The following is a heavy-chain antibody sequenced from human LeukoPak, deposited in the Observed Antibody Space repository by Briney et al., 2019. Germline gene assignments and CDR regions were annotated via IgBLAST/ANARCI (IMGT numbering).Heavy chain of an antibody. CDR1: GSIFSSYA. CDR2: ISGSGDTT. J-gene: IGHJ6*02. Sequence: GGSLRLSCATSGSIFSSYAMSWARQAPGKGLEWVSVISGSGDTTYYEDSVKGRFTISRDNSKNTLYLQMNSLRAEDTAVYYCAKGIYVRSIYGMDVWGQGTTVTVSS. V-gene: IGHV3-23*01. CDR3: AKGIYVRSIYGMDV. D-gene: IGHD5/OR15-5a*01.